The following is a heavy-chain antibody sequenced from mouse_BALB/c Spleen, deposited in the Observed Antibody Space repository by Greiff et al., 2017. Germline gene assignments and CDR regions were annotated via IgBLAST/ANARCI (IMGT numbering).Heavy chain of an antibody. CDR1: GYTFTSYT. CDR2: INPSSGYT. Sequence: QVQLQQSAAELARPGASVKMSCKASGYTFTSYTMHWVKQRPGQGLEWIGYINPSSGYTEYNQKFKDKTTLTADKSSSTAYMQLSSLTSEDSAVYYCARGGTGFYWYFDVWGAGTTVTVSS. D-gene: IGHD4-1*01. CDR3: ARGGTGFYWYFDV. V-gene: IGHV1-4*02. J-gene: IGHJ1*01.